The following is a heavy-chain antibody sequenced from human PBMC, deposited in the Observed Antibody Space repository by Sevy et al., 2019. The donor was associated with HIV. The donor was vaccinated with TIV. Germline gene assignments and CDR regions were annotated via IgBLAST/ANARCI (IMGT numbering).Heavy chain of an antibody. V-gene: IGHV3-30*18. CDR3: AKEASSDFWSGYYLDYYYYYGMDV. Sequence: GGSLRLSCAASGFTFSSYGMHWVRQAPGKGLEWVAVISYDGSNKYYADSVKGRFTISRDNSKNTLYLQMNSLRAEDTAVYYCAKEASSDFWSGYYLDYYYYYGMDVWGQGTMVTVSS. J-gene: IGHJ6*02. CDR1: GFTFSSYG. D-gene: IGHD3-3*01. CDR2: ISYDGSNK.